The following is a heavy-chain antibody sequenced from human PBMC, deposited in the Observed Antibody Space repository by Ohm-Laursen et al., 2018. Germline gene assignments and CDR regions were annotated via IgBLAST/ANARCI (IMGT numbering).Heavy chain of an antibody. Sequence: SETLSLTCTVSGGSISSYYWSWIRQPPGKGLEWIGYIYYSGSTNYNPSLKSRVTISVDTSKNQFSLKLSSVTAADTAVYYCARQRSGSTGMDVWGQGTTVTVSS. CDR2: IYYSGST. J-gene: IGHJ6*02. V-gene: IGHV4-59*08. CDR1: GGSISSYY. CDR3: ARQRSGSTGMDV. D-gene: IGHD3-10*01.